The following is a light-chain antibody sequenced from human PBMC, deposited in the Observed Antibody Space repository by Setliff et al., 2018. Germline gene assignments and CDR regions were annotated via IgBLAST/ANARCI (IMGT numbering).Light chain of an antibody. J-gene: IGLJ2*01. V-gene: IGLV7-46*01. CDR2: DTS. CDR3: FLSYSGMVI. Sequence: QAVVTQEPSLTVSPGGTVTLTCGSSTGTVTSGHYPYWFQQKPGQAPKTLIYDTSEKYSWTPARFSGSLLGGKAALTLSGAQPEDEADYYCFLSYSGMVIFGGGTQLTVL. CDR1: TGTVTSGHY.